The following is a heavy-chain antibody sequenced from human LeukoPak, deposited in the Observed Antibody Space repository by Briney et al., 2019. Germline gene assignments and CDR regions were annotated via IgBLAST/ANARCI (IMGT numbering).Heavy chain of an antibody. CDR1: GFTFSRYA. Sequence: GGSLRLSCAASGFTFSRYAMNWVRQAPGKGLEWVSAISGSGGSTYYADSVKGRFTISRDNSKNTLYLQMNSLRAEDTAVYYCARGTELYYYDSSGQRDAFDIWGQGTMVTVSS. CDR2: ISGSGGST. V-gene: IGHV3-23*01. J-gene: IGHJ3*02. D-gene: IGHD3-22*01. CDR3: ARGTELYYYDSSGQRDAFDI.